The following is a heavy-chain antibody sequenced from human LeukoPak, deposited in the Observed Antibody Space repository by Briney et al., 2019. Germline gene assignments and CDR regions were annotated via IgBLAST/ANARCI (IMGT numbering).Heavy chain of an antibody. D-gene: IGHD3-10*01. Sequence: SETLSLTCTVSGGSISSYYWSWIRQPPGKGLEWIGYIYYSGSTNYNPSLKSRVTISVDTSKNQFSLKLSSVTAADTAVYYCARAQRYGSGSDFDYWGQGTLVTVSS. CDR3: ARAQRYGSGSDFDY. V-gene: IGHV4-59*12. J-gene: IGHJ4*02. CDR1: GGSISSYY. CDR2: IYYSGST.